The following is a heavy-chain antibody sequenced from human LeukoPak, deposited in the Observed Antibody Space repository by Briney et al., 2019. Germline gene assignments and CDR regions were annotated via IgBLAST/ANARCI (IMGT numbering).Heavy chain of an antibody. CDR3: ARGNILSGYCFDF. D-gene: IGHD3-9*01. CDR2: IHYTGAT. CDR1: GGSITGYY. Sequence: PSETLSLTCAVYGGSITGYYWSWIRQPPGKGLEWVGEIHYTGATSYNPSLKSRATISIDTSKNQVSLKLSSVTAADTAVYYCARGNILSGYCFDFWGQGALVTVSS. J-gene: IGHJ4*02. V-gene: IGHV4-34*01.